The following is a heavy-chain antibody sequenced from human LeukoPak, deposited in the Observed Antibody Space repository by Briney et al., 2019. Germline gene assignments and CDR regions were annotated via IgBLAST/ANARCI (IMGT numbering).Heavy chain of an antibody. J-gene: IGHJ3*02. CDR1: GGSISSGDYY. V-gene: IGHV4-30-4*08. CDR3: ARQSGSSDDAFDI. Sequence: PSQTLSLTCTVSGGSISSGDYYWSRIRQPPGKGLEWIGYIYYSGSTYYNPSLKSRVTISVDTSKNQFSLKLSSVTAADTAVYYCARQSGSSDDAFDIWGQGTMVTVSS. CDR2: IYYSGST. D-gene: IGHD1-26*01.